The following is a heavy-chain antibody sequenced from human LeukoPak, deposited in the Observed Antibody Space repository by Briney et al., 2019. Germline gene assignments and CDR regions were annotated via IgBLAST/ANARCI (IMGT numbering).Heavy chain of an antibody. V-gene: IGHV3-21*04. CDR1: GFTFSSDS. CDR3: ATYRQVLLPFES. CDR2: ISSSSSFI. J-gene: IGHJ4*02. D-gene: IGHD2-8*02. Sequence: GGSLRLSCAASGFTFSSDSMNWVRQAPGKGLEWVSSISSSSSFIYYADSLKGRFTISRDNAKNSLYLQMNSLRAEDTAIYYCATYRQVLLPFESWGQGTLVTVSS.